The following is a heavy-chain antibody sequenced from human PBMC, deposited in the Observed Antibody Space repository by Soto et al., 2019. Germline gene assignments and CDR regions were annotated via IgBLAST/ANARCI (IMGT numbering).Heavy chain of an antibody. CDR1: GYTFTSYG. V-gene: IGHV1-18*01. J-gene: IGHJ4*02. CDR2: ISAYNGNT. CDR3: ARDSDTMVRGVTDY. Sequence: GASVKVSCKASGYTFTSYGISWVRQAPGQGLEWMGWISAYNGNTNYAQKLQGRVTMTTDTSTSTAYMELRSLRSDDTAVYYCARDSDTMVRGVTDYWGQGTLVTVSS. D-gene: IGHD3-10*01.